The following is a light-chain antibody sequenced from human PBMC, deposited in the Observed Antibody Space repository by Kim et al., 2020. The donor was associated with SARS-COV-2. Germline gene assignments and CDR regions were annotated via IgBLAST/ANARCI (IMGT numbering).Light chain of an antibody. V-gene: IGLV2-23*02. CDR3: CSYAGSSTLL. CDR2: EVC. CDR1: SSDVGSYNL. Sequence: GQSITVSCTGTSSDVGSYNLVSWYQQHPGKAPKLLIYEVCKRPSGVSNRFSGSKSGNTASLTISGLQAEDEADYYCCSYAGSSTLLFGGGTQLTVL. J-gene: IGLJ2*01.